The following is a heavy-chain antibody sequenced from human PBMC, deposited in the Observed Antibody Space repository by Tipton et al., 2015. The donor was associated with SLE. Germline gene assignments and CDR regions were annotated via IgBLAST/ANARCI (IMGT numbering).Heavy chain of an antibody. CDR3: ASDSSGWLDY. CDR1: GFTFSSYA. J-gene: IGHJ4*02. Sequence: SLRLSCAASGFTFSSYAMSWVRQAPGKGLEWVSYISSSSSYTNYADSVKGRFTISRDNAKNSLYLQMNSLRAEDTAVYYCASDSSGWLDYWGQGTLVTVSS. CDR2: ISSSSSYT. V-gene: IGHV3-11*06. D-gene: IGHD6-19*01.